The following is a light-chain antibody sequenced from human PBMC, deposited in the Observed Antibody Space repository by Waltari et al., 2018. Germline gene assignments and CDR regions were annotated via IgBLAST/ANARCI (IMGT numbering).Light chain of an antibody. CDR3: QQYFSTPWT. CDR2: ASY. Sequence: IQMTQSPSSLSASVGDTVTITCRASRAISVYVNWYQQKPGEAPRLLLYASYSLQTGVPSRFGGRGSGTEFTLTISSLQAEDVAIYYCQQYFSTPWTFGHETEVAIK. J-gene: IGKJ1*01. CDR1: RAISVY. V-gene: IGKV1-39*01.